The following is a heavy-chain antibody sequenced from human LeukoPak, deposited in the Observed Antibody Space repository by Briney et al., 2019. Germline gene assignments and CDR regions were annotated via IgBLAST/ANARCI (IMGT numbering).Heavy chain of an antibody. J-gene: IGHJ5*02. V-gene: IGHV4-31*03. CDR2: IYYSGST. D-gene: IGHD4-17*01. Sequence: SETLSLTCTVSGGSVSIGGYYWSWIRQHPGTGLEWIGYIYYSGSTSYNPSLKSRVTISIDTSKNQFSLKLSSVTAADTAMYYCARDKLGHGDYASWFDPWGQGTLVTVSS. CDR3: ARDKLGHGDYASWFDP. CDR1: GGSVSIGGYY.